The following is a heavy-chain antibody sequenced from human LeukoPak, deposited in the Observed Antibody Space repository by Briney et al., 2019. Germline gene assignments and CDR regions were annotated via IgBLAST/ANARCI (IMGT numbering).Heavy chain of an antibody. CDR2: ISGSSGST. J-gene: IGHJ4*02. CDR3: AKGGITMVRGVIITIGGVLLSPGY. D-gene: IGHD3-10*01. CDR1: GFPFGNYA. Sequence: GGALTLSCVASGFPFGNYAMSWVRQAPGKGLEWVSAISGSSGSTYYADSVKGRFTIYRDNSKNTLYLQMNSMRAEDTAVYYCAKGGITMVRGVIITIGGVLLSPGYWGQGTLVTVSS. V-gene: IGHV3-23*01.